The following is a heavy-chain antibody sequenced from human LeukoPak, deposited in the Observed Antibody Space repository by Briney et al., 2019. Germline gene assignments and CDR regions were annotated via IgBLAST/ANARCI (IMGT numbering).Heavy chain of an antibody. CDR3: AKTRYFDWPYDY. V-gene: IGHV3-30*18. CDR1: GFTFSSYW. J-gene: IGHJ4*02. Sequence: GGSLRLSCAASGFTFSSYWMHWVRQAPGKGLEWVAVISYDGSNKYYADSVKGRFTISRDNSKNTLYLQMNSLRAEDTAVYYCAKTRYFDWPYDYWGQGTLVTVSS. D-gene: IGHD3-9*01. CDR2: ISYDGSNK.